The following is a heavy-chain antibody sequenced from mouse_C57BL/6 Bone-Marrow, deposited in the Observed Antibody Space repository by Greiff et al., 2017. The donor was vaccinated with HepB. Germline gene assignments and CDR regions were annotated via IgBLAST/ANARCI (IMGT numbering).Heavy chain of an antibody. CDR1: GYTFTSYW. CDR3: ARVGRGTMVTHWYCDV. D-gene: IGHD2-2*01. V-gene: IGHV1-61*01. J-gene: IGHJ1*03. Sequence: VQLQQPGAGLVRPGSSVKLSCKASGYTFTSYWMDWVKQRPGQGLEWIGNIYPSDSETHYNQKFKDKATLTVDKSSSTAYMQLSSLTSEDSAVYYCARVGRGTMVTHWYCDVWGTGTTVTVSA. CDR2: IYPSDSET.